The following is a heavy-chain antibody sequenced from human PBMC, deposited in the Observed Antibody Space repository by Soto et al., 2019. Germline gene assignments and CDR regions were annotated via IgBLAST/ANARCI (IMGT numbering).Heavy chain of an antibody. Sequence: SSETLSLTCTVSGGSISSYYWSWIRQPPGKGLEWIGYIYYSGSTNYNPSLKSRVTISVGTSKNQFSLKLSSVTAADTAVYYCARGNPYYYGSGSYYLDYWGQGTLVTVPQ. CDR3: ARGNPYYYGSGSYYLDY. CDR2: IYYSGST. CDR1: GGSISSYY. J-gene: IGHJ4*02. V-gene: IGHV4-59*01. D-gene: IGHD3-10*01.